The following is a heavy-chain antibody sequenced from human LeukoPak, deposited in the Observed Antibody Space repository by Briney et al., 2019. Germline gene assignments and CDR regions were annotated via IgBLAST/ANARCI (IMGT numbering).Heavy chain of an antibody. CDR1: GFTFSNYA. D-gene: IGHD3-22*01. CDR3: AKLDGVTMTDWYFDL. CDR2: ISASGDRT. V-gene: IGHV3-23*01. J-gene: IGHJ2*01. Sequence: PGGSLRLSCVASGFTFSNYAMSWVRQAPGKGLEWVSAISASGDRTYYADSVKGRFTISRDNSKNTLYLQMNSLRAEDTAVYYCAKLDGVTMTDWYFDLWGRGTLVTVSS.